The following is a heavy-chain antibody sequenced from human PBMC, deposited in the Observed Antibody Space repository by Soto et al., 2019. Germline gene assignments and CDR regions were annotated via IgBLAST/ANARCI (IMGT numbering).Heavy chain of an antibody. V-gene: IGHV4-59*01. D-gene: IGHD4-17*01. CDR2: IYYRGST. CDR1: GGSIGSYY. J-gene: IGHJ4*02. CDR3: ARGGPGYGDRIFEY. Sequence: ASETLSLTCTVSGGSIGSYYWSWIRQPPGKGLEWIGFIYYRGSTNYNPSLKSRVTISVDTSKNQFFLKLTSVTPADTAVYYCARGGPGYGDRIFEYWGQGTLVTVSS.